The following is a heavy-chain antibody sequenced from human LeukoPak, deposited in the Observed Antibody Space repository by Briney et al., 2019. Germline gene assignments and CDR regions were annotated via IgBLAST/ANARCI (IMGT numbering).Heavy chain of an antibody. CDR2: IYYSGST. CDR1: GLIVSSNY. V-gene: IGHV4-39*07. CDR3: ARGFDSGRMKRGWFDP. J-gene: IGHJ5*02. Sequence: TTGGSLRLSCAASGLIVSSNYMSWVRQAPGKGLEWIGSIYYSGSTYYNPSLKSRVTISVDTSKNQFSLKLSSVTAADTAVYYCARGFDSGRMKRGWFDPWGQGTLVTVSS. D-gene: IGHD1-26*01.